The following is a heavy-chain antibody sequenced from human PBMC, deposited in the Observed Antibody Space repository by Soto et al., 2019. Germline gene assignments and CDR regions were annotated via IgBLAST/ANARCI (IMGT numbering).Heavy chain of an antibody. J-gene: IGHJ4*02. CDR2: IIPIFGTA. D-gene: IGHD3-22*01. CDR1: GGTVSSYA. V-gene: IGHV1-69*13. CDR3: ARDGYYYDSSGSPAGIDY. Sequence: ASVKVSCKASGGTVSSYAISWVRQAPGQGLEWMGGIIPIFGTANYAQKFQGRVTITADESTSTAYMELSSLRSEDTAVYYCARDGYYYDSSGSPAGIDYWGKGTLVTVSS.